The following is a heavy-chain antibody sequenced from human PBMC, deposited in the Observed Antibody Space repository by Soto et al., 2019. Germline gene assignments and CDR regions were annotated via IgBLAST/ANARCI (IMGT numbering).Heavy chain of an antibody. V-gene: IGHV1-69*01. D-gene: IGHD3-22*01. J-gene: IGHJ4*02. Sequence: QVQLVQSGAEVKKPGSSVKVSCKASGGTFSSYAISWVRQAPGQGLEWMGGIIPIFGTANYAQKFQGRVTITADECTSTDYMELSSLRSEDTAVYYCARSPLGWRSYDSSGYFDYWGQGTLVTVSS. CDR1: GGTFSSYA. CDR2: IIPIFGTA. CDR3: ARSPLGWRSYDSSGYFDY.